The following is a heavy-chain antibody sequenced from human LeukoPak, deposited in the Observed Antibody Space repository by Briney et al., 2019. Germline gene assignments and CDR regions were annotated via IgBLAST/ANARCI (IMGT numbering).Heavy chain of an antibody. CDR1: GYTFTTYG. CDR2: ISTYNGNT. J-gene: IGHJ4*02. D-gene: IGHD2-2*01. Sequence: ASVKVPCKASGYTFTTYGINGLRQAPGQGLEWMGWISTYNGNTNYAQKLQGRVTMTTDTSTSTAYMELRSLRSDDTAVYYCARTCSTTSCYVIYWGQGTLVTVSS. V-gene: IGHV1-18*01. CDR3: ARTCSTTSCYVIY.